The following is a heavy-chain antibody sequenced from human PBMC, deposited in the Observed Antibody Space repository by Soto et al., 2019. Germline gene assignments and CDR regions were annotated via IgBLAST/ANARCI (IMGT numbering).Heavy chain of an antibody. CDR2: IYYPGST. J-gene: IGHJ6*02. D-gene: IGHD3-3*01. Sequence: QVKLQESGPGLVKPSETLSLTCTVSGGSVSSESHYWSWLRQTPGKGLEWIGYIYYPGSTNYNPSLKGRVTMSVDTARDQVSLRLRSVTRADTAVYYYARDQYDVRSGSYYYAMEVWGQGTKVTVSS. V-gene: IGHV4-61*01. CDR1: GGSVSSESHY. CDR3: ARDQYDVRSGSYYYAMEV.